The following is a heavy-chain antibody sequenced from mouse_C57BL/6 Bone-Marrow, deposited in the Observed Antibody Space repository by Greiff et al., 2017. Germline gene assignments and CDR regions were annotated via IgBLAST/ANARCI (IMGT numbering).Heavy chain of an antibody. D-gene: IGHD1-1*01. J-gene: IGHJ2*01. CDR1: GFTFSSYA. V-gene: IGHV5-4*01. CDR3: ARDAYYYGSPYDIDY. CDR2: ISGGGSYT. Sequence: EVQVVESGGGLVKPGGSLKLSCAASGFTFSSYAMSWVRQTPEKRLEWVATISGGGSYTYYPDNVKGRFTISRDNDKNNLYLQMSHLNSEDTAMYYCARDAYYYGSPYDIDYWGQGTTLTVSS.